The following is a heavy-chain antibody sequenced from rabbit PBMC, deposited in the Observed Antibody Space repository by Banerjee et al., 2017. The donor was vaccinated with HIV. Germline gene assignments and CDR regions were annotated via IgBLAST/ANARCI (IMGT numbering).Heavy chain of an antibody. Sequence: QEQLEESGGDLVKPEGSLTLTCTASGFSFSNSHYMCWVRQAPGKGLEWIACIAGSSSDTTYYASWAKGRFTISKTSSTTVTLQMTSLTVADTATYFCARGTNSVGYRVSLWGPGTLVTVS. J-gene: IGHJ6*01. CDR2: IAGSSSDTT. CDR3: ARGTNSVGYRVSL. CDR1: GFSFSNSHY. V-gene: IGHV1S45*01. D-gene: IGHD1-1*01.